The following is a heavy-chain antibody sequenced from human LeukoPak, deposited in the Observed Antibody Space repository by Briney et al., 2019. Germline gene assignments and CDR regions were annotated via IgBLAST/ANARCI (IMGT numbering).Heavy chain of an antibody. CDR1: GYTFTSYG. V-gene: IGHV1-18*01. D-gene: IGHD6-19*01. Sequence: ASVKVSCKASGYTFTSYGISWVRQAPGQGLEWMGWISAYNGNTNYAQKLQGRVTMTTDTSTSTPYMELRSLRSDDTAVYYCARRVSYSSGWYDENYYYGMDVWGQGTTVTVSS. CDR2: ISAYNGNT. CDR3: ARRVSYSSGWYDENYYYGMDV. J-gene: IGHJ6*02.